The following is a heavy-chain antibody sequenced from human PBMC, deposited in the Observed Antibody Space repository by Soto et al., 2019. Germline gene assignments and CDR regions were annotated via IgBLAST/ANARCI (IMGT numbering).Heavy chain of an antibody. J-gene: IGHJ4*02. CDR1: GFTFSSYA. V-gene: IGHV3-23*01. CDR2: ISGSGGST. Sequence: PGGSLRLSCAASGFTFSSYAMSWVRQAPGKGLEWVSAISGSGGSTYYADSVKGRFTISRDDSKNTLYLQMNSLRAEDTAVYYCAKDVAGTGRGGYWGQGTLVTVSS. CDR3: AKDVAGTGRGGY. D-gene: IGHD6-19*01.